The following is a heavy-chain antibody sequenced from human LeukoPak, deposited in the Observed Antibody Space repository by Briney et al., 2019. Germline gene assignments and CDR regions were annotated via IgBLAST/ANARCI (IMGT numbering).Heavy chain of an antibody. CDR3: AREPGIAAAGPFDP. J-gene: IGHJ5*02. V-gene: IGHV4-30-4*01. D-gene: IGHD6-13*01. Sequence: SQTLSLTCTVSGGSISSGDYYWSWIRQPPRKSLEWIGYIYYSGSTYYNPSLKSRVTISVDTSKNQFSLKLSSVTAADTAVYYCAREPGIAAAGPFDPWGQGTLVTVSS. CDR1: GGSISSGDYY. CDR2: IYYSGST.